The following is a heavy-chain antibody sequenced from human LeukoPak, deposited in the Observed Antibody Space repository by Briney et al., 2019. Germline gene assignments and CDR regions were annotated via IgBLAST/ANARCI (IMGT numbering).Heavy chain of an antibody. D-gene: IGHD5-24*01. J-gene: IGHJ4*02. CDR3: ARNSLEPAGGYNEFDY. CDR1: GYTFTSYG. Sequence: RASVKVSCKASGYTFTSYGISWVRQAPGQGLEWMGWISAYNGNTNYAQKLQGRVTMTTDTSTSTAYMELRSLRSDDTAVYYCARNSLEPAGGYNEFDYWGQGTLVTVSS. CDR2: ISAYNGNT. V-gene: IGHV1-18*01.